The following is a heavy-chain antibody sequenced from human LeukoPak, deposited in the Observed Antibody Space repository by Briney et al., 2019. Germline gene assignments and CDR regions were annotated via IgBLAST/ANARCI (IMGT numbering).Heavy chain of an antibody. J-gene: IGHJ4*02. CDR3: ARWTDCGGDCHILEY. V-gene: IGHV4-59*01. CDR1: GFTFSSYW. D-gene: IGHD2-21*02. Sequence: GSLRLSCAASGFTFSSYWMSWVRQAPGKGVEWIGNFFHKRGAWYKSSLKSRVTTSVDTSKNELSLTLTSVTAADTAVYYCARWTDCGGDCHILEYWGQGILVTVSS. CDR2: FFHKRGA.